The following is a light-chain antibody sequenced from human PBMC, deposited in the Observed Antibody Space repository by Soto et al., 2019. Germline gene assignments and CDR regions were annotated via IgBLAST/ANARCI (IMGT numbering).Light chain of an antibody. Sequence: EIVMTQSPATLSVSPGERVTLSCRASQSVSSNLVWYQQKPGQAPRLLIYGASTRATGTPARFSGSGSGTEFTLTISSLQSEDFAVYYCQQYNDWPRTFGQGTKVEIK. CDR2: GAS. CDR3: QQYNDWPRT. V-gene: IGKV3-15*01. J-gene: IGKJ1*01. CDR1: QSVSSN.